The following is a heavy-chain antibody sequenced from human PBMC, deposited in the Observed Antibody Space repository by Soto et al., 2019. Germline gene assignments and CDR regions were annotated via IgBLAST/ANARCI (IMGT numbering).Heavy chain of an antibody. CDR3: ARDKDYYYGMDV. Sequence: PGGSLRLSCAASGFTVSSNYMSWVRQAPGKGLEWVSVIYSGGSTYYADSVKGRFTISRDNSKNTLYLQMNSLRAEDTAVYYCARDKDYYYGMDVWGHGTTVTVSS. CDR2: IYSGGST. V-gene: IGHV3-53*01. CDR1: GFTVSSNY. J-gene: IGHJ6*02.